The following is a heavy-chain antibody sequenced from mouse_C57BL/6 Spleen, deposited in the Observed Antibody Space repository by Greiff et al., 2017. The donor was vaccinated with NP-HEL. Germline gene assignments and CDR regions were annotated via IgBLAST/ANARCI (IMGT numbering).Heavy chain of an antibody. D-gene: IGHD1-1*01. V-gene: IGHV1-62-2*01. CDR2: FYPGSGSI. CDR3: ARHGDYYGSSYHYFDY. Sequence: QVQLKESGAELVKPGASVKLSCKASGYTFTEYTIHWVKQRSGQGLEWIGWFYPGSGSIKYNEKFKDKATLTADKSSSTVYMELSRLTSEDSAVYFCARHGDYYGSSYHYFDYWGQGTTLTVSS. CDR1: GYTFTEYT. J-gene: IGHJ2*01.